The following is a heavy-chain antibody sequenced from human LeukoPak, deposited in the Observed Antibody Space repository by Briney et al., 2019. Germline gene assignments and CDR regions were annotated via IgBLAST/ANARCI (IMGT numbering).Heavy chain of an antibody. CDR1: GGSFSTYY. CDR3: ARDKPYIYDSSGYYPPGGFDP. CDR2: IYYSGST. D-gene: IGHD3-22*01. V-gene: IGHV4-59*12. Sequence: TSETLSLTCTVSGGSFSTYYWSWIRQPPGKGLEWIGYIYYSGSTYYNPSLKSRVTISVDTSKNQFSLKLSSVTAADTAVYYCARDKPYIYDSSGYYPPGGFDPWGQGTLVTVSS. J-gene: IGHJ5*02.